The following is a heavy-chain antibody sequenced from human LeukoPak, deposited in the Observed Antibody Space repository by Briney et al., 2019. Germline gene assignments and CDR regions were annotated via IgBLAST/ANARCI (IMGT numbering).Heavy chain of an antibody. CDR2: ISGSGGTT. V-gene: IGHV3-23*01. CDR3: AKRTNEGLRYFGS. D-gene: IGHD3-16*01. J-gene: IGHJ4*02. CDR1: GFTFSSYA. Sequence: PGGSLRLSCAASGFTFSSYAMSWVRQAPGKGLEWVSVISGSGGTTYHADSVKGRFTISRDNSKNTLYLQMNSLRAEDTAVYYCAKRTNEGLRYFGSWGQGTLVTVSS.